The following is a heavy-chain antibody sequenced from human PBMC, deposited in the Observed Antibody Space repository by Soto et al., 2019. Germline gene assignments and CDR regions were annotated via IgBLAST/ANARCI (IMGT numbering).Heavy chain of an antibody. D-gene: IGHD3-22*01. CDR1: GXTFSSYY. J-gene: IGHJ4*02. CDR3: ARVRGYYDSSGYSGYYFDY. CDR2: IYSGGST. V-gene: IGHV3-53*01. Sequence: GSLRLSCTASGXTFSSYYMSWVRQAPGKGLELVSVIYSGGSTYYADSVKGRFTISRDNSKNTLYLQINSLRAEDTAVYYCARVRGYYDSSGYSGYYFDYWGQGTLGTVS.